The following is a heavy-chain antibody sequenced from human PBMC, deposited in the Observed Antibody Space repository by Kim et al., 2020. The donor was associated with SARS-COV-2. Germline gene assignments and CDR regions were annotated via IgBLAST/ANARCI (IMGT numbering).Heavy chain of an antibody. CDR2: IYYSGST. CDR3: ARTNSYGMDV. V-gene: IGHV4-39*07. J-gene: IGHJ6*02. Sequence: SETLSLTCTVSGGSISSSSYYWGWIRQPPGKGLEWIGSIYYSGSTYYNPSLKSRVTISVDTSKNQFSLKLSSVTAADTAVYYCARTNSYGMDVWGQGTTVTVSS. CDR1: GGSISSSSYY.